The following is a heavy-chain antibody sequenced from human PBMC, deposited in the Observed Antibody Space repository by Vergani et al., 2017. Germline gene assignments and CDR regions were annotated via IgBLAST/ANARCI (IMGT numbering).Heavy chain of an antibody. CDR1: GGTFSSYA. Sequence: QVQLVQSGAEVKKPGSSVKVSCKASGGTFSSYAISWVRQAPGQGLEWMGGIIPIFGTANYAQKFQGRVTITADESTSTAYMELSSLRSEDTAVYYCARGVDYAQYYYYYYMDVWGKGTTVTVSS. CDR2: IIPIFGTA. J-gene: IGHJ6*03. CDR3: ARGVDYAQYYYYYYMDV. D-gene: IGHD4-17*01. V-gene: IGHV1-69*01.